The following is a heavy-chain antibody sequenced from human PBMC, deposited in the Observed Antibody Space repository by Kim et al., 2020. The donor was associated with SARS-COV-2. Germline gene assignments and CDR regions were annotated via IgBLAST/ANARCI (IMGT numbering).Heavy chain of an antibody. CDR2: IGGSGSVT. D-gene: IGHD2-15*01. CDR3: AKDSGTCSDGSCYAGYNWFHP. CDR1: GFTFGTYA. J-gene: IGHJ5*02. Sequence: GGSLRLSCTASGFTFGTYAMSWVRLAPGKGLEWVAGIGGSGSVTYYADSVKGRFSISRDNSENTLYLQMNSLRAEDMAVYYCAKDSGTCSDGSCYAGYNWFHPWGQGTLVTVSS. V-gene: IGHV3-23*01.